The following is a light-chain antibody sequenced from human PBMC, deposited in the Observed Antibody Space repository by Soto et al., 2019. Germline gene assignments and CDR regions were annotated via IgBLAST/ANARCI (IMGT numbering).Light chain of an antibody. J-gene: IGKJ1*01. V-gene: IGKV1-39*01. CDR1: QSIGWH. CDR3: LQSYSSPRT. Sequence: DIQMTQSPSSLSASVGDRVTITCRASQSIGWHLNWFQQKPGKAPELLIYAASTSQSGVPSRFSGSGSGTEFTITISSLQSEDFGLYYCLQSYSSPRTFGQGTRVESK. CDR2: AAS.